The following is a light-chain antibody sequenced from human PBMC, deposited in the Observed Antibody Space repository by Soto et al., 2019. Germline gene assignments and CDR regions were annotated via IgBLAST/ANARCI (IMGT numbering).Light chain of an antibody. CDR2: GAS. CDR3: QQYGSSPYT. V-gene: IGKV3-20*01. Sequence: EIVLTQSPGTLSLSPGERATLSCRASQSVSSSYLAWYQQKPGQAPRLIIYGASSRATGIPDTFSGSGSGTEFTLTISRLEPEDFAVYYCQQYGSSPYTFGQGTKLEI. CDR1: QSVSSSY. J-gene: IGKJ2*01.